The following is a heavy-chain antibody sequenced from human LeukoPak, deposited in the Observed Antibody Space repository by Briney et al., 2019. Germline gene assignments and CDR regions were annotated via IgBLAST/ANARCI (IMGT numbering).Heavy chain of an antibody. CDR2: IYYSGST. J-gene: IGHJ4*02. Sequence: SETLSLTCTVSGGSINSYYWSWIRQPPGKGLEWIGYIYYSGSTNYNPSLNSRVTISVDTSKNQVSLKLSSATAADTAVYYCARDDSNYSDSSGFDSWGQGTLVTVSS. CDR1: GGSINSYY. D-gene: IGHD3-22*01. V-gene: IGHV4-59*01. CDR3: ARDDSNYSDSSGFDS.